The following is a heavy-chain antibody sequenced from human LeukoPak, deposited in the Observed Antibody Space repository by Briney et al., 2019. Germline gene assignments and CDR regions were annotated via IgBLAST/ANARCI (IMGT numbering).Heavy chain of an antibody. D-gene: IGHD3-10*01. V-gene: IGHV3-30*18. J-gene: IGHJ3*02. CDR1: GFTFSSYG. CDR2: ISYDGSNK. Sequence: GGSLRLSCAASGFTFSSYGMHWVRQAPGKGLEWVAVISYDGSNKYYADSVKGRFTISRDNSKNTLYLQMNSLRAEDTAVYYCAKLDYYHAFDIWGQGTMVTVSS. CDR3: AKLDYYHAFDI.